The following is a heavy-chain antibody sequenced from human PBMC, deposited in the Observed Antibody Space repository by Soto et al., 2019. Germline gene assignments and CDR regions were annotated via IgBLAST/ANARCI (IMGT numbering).Heavy chain of an antibody. D-gene: IGHD3-22*01. J-gene: IGHJ4*02. CDR3: ARDPRVYYDSSGYYWVY. CDR2: ISAYNGNT. Sequence: QVQLVQSGAEVKKPGASVKVSCRASGYTFTSYAISWVRQAPGQGLEWMGWISAYNGNTNYAQNFQGRVTMTTNTYTSTAYMELRSLRSDDTAVYYCARDPRVYYDSSGYYWVYWGQGTLVTVSS. CDR1: GYTFTSYA. V-gene: IGHV1-18*01.